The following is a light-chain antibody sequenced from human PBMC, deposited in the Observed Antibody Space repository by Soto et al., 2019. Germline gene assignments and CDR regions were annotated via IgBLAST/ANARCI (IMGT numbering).Light chain of an antibody. CDR2: EVS. CDR1: SSDVGSYNL. Sequence: SMARSYVHAVAVSCKKTSSDVGSYNLVSWYQQHPGKAPKLMIYEVSKRPSGVSNRFSGSKSGNTASLTISGLQAEDEADYYCCSYAGSSTYVFGTGTKVTVL. CDR3: CSYAGSSTYV. J-gene: IGLJ1*01. V-gene: IGLV2-23*02.